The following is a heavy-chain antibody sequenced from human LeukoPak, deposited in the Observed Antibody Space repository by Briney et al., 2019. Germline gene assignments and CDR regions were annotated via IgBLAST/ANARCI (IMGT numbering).Heavy chain of an antibody. CDR1: GYTFTGYY. CDR3: ARGLGRVIKIFGAFCY. V-gene: IGHV1-2*02. D-gene: IGHD3-3*01. Sequence: GASVKVSCKASGYTFTGYYMHWVRQAPGQGLEWMGWINPNSGGTNYAQKFQGRVTMTRDTSISTAYMELSRLRSDDTAVYYCARGLGRVIKIFGAFCYWGKGTLVTVSS. J-gene: IGHJ4*02. CDR2: INPNSGGT.